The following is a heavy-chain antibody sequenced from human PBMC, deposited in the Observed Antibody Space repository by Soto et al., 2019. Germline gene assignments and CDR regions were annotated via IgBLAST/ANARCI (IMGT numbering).Heavy chain of an antibody. CDR1: GFTFSSYW. D-gene: IGHD6-13*01. Sequence: EVQLVEAGGGLVQPGGSLRLSCAASGFTFSSYWMNWVRQAPGKGLEWVANIKQDGSEKYYVDSVKGRFTISRDNTKNSLYLQMNSLRAEDTAVYYWAREQLQVVIPDYWGQGTLVTVSS. V-gene: IGHV3-7*01. J-gene: IGHJ4*02. CDR3: AREQLQVVIPDY. CDR2: IKQDGSEK.